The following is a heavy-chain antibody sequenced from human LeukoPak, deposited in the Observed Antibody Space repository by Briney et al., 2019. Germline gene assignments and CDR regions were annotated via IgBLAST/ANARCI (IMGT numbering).Heavy chain of an antibody. V-gene: IGHV3-30*04. CDR1: GFTLSTYA. CDR2: VSYDGSQK. D-gene: IGHD2-15*01. Sequence: GGSLRLSCAVSGFTLSTYAMHWVRQSPGKGLEWVAVVSYDGSQKYYADSVRGRFTISRDNAKNSLFLQMNSLRAEDTAVYYCARVLRYCSGGNCYSGGLGYMDVWGKGTTVTISS. J-gene: IGHJ6*03. CDR3: ARVLRYCSGGNCYSGGLGYMDV.